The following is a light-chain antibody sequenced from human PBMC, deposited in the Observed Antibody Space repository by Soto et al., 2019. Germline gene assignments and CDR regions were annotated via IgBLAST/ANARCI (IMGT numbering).Light chain of an antibody. CDR3: HQYNNWPPVT. V-gene: IGKV3-15*01. CDR1: QSVSSS. CDR2: GAS. Sequence: EIVMTQSPATLSVSPGERATLSCRASQSVSSSLAWYQQKPGQAPRLLIYGASTRATGIPARFSGSGSGTEFTITISSLQSEDFAVYYCHQYNNWPPVTFGPGTRLEIK. J-gene: IGKJ5*01.